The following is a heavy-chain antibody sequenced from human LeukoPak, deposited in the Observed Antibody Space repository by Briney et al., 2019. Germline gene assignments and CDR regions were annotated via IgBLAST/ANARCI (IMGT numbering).Heavy chain of an antibody. CDR3: ARSGYSGYDYGY. J-gene: IGHJ4*02. D-gene: IGHD5-12*01. V-gene: IGHV4-59*01. CDR1: GGSISSYY. Sequence: PSETLSLTCTVSGGSISSYYWSWIQQPPGKGLEWIGYIYYSGSTNYNPSLKSRVTISVDTSKNQFSLKLSSVTAADTAVYYCARSGYSGYDYGYWGQGTLVTVSS. CDR2: IYYSGST.